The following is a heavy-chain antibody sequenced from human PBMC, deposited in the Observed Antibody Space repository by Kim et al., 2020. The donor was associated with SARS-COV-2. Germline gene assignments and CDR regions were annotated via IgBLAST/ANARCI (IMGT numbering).Heavy chain of an antibody. Sequence: SETLSLTCTVSGGSISSYYWSWIRQPPGKGLEWIGYMYYSGSTNYNPSLNSRVTISVDTSKNQFSLKLSSVTAADTAVYYCARDGRGLYYNMDVWGQGTT. V-gene: IGHV4-59*01. CDR1: GGSISSYY. CDR2: MYYSGST. J-gene: IGHJ6*02. CDR3: ARDGRGLYYNMDV.